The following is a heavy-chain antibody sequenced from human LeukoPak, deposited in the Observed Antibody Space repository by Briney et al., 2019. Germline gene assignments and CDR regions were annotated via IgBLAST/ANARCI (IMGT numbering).Heavy chain of an antibody. CDR3: ARDAFRGYGDYQYYFDY. V-gene: IGHV4-4*07. CDR2: IYTSGST. D-gene: IGHD4-17*01. CDR1: GGSISSYY. J-gene: IGHJ4*02. Sequence: SETLSLTCTVSGGSISSYYWSWIRQPAGKGLEWIGRIYTSGSTNYNPSLKSRVTMSEDTSKNQFSLKLSSVTAADTAVYYCARDAFRGYGDYQYYFDYWGQGTLVTVSS.